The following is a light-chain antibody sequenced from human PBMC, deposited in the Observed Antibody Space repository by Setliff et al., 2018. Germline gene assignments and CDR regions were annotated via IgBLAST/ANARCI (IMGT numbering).Light chain of an antibody. CDR2: EVT. CDR1: SSDVGAYNL. Sequence: QSALTQPASVSGSPGQSITISCAGTSSDVGAYNLVPWYQRHPGKGPKVLIYEVTKRPSGVSTRFSGSKSGDTASLTISGLQAEGEADYHCMSYTTIRTYVFGTGTKVTVL. V-gene: IGLV2-14*02. J-gene: IGLJ1*01. CDR3: MSYTTIRTYV.